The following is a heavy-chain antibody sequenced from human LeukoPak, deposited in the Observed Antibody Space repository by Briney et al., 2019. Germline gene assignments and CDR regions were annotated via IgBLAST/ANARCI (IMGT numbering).Heavy chain of an antibody. CDR1: GFTFSSYA. CDR3: AKKWGVYSAYYYYMDV. J-gene: IGHJ6*03. D-gene: IGHD1-26*01. CDR2: ISGSGGST. Sequence: GGSLRLSCAASGFTFSSYAMSWVRQAPGKGLEWVSAISGSGGSTYYADSVKGRVTISRDNSKNTLYLQMNSLRAEDTAVYYCAKKWGVYSAYYYYMDVWGKGTTVTVSS. V-gene: IGHV3-23*01.